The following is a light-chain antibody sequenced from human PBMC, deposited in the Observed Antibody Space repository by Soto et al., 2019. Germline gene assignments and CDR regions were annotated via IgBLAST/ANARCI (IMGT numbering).Light chain of an antibody. Sequence: QSALTQPASVSGSPGQSITISCTGTSSDVGGYDYVSWYQQHPGKAPKLMIYDVRHPPSGVSDRFSGSKSGNTASLTISGLQAEDEADYYCTSYTSSSTDVFGTGTKLTVL. CDR3: TSYTSSSTDV. V-gene: IGLV2-14*03. J-gene: IGLJ1*01. CDR1: SSDVGGYDY. CDR2: DVR.